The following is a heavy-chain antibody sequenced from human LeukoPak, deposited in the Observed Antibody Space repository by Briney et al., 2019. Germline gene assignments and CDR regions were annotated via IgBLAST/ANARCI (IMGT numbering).Heavy chain of an antibody. CDR2: INPNSGGT. CDR1: GYTXTNYR. V-gene: IGHV1-2*02. J-gene: IGHJ4*02. CDR3: ARAGSSSRWVNDY. D-gene: IGHD6-13*01. Sequence: ASVKVSCKTSGYTXTNYRINWVRQAPGQGLEWMGWINPNSGGTNYAQKFQGRVTMTRDTSISTAYMELSRLRSDDTAVYYCARAGSSSRWVNDYWGQGTLVTVSS.